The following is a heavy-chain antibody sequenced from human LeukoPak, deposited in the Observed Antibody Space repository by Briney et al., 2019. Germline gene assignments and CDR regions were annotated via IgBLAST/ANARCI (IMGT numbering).Heavy chain of an antibody. CDR1: GGSLSSSNW. CDR3: ARDRRHNDPFDY. CDR2: IYHSGST. J-gene: IGHJ4*02. Sequence: PSGTLSLTCAVSGGSLSSSNWWSWVRQPPGKGLEWIGEIYHSGSTNYNPSLKSRVTISVVKSKNQFSLELSSVTAADTAVYYCARDRRHNDPFDYWGQGTLVTVSS. V-gene: IGHV4-4*02. D-gene: IGHD1-1*01.